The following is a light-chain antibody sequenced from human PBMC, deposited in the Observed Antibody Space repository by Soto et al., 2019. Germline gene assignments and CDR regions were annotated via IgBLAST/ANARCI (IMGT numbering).Light chain of an antibody. CDR2: DAS. V-gene: IGKV3-11*01. CDR1: HSVGST. CDR3: QQRSNWPIT. Sequence: ETVMTQSPATLSVSPGESATLSCRASHSVGSTLAWFQQKPGQAPRLLIYDASNRAPGIPARFSGSGSGTDFTLTISSLEPADFAVYYCQQRSNWPITFGQGTRLEIK. J-gene: IGKJ5*01.